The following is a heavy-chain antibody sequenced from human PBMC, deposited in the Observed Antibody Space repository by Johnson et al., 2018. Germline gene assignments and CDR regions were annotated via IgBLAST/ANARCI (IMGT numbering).Heavy chain of an antibody. J-gene: IGHJ6*01. Sequence: QVQLVQSGGGLVKPGGSLRLSCEASGFTFSDYYMTWIRQAPGKGLEWVAYISNSANTIDYVDSVKGRFTVSRDNAKNSLYLQMKNLRGEDTAVYYCVRDQGTGDGEYYTAMDVWGQGTQVIVSS. CDR2: ISNSANTI. CDR1: GFTFSDYY. D-gene: IGHD2/OR15-2a*01. V-gene: IGHV3-11*01. CDR3: VRDQGTGDGEYYTAMDV.